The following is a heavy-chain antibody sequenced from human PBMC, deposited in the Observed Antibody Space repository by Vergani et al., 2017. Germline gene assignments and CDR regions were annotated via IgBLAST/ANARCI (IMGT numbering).Heavy chain of an antibody. CDR2: IKRDGTET. Sequence: EVHLEESGGGLVQPGGSLRLSCAASGFTFGDYYMAWIRLAPGKGLDWVASIKRDGTETFYVDSVKGRVTISRDNAKTTLYLQMNSLRDEDRGVYYCASISGGSAPYLHYWGQGTLVTVAS. CDR1: GFTFGDYY. CDR3: ASISGGSAPYLHY. D-gene: IGHD2-15*01. J-gene: IGHJ1*01. V-gene: IGHV3-7*01.